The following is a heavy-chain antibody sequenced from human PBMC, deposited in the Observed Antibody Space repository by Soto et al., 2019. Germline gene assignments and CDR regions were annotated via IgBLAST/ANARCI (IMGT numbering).Heavy chain of an antibody. CDR2: ISAYNGNT. J-gene: IGHJ4*02. CDR1: GYTFTSYG. CDR3: AGRNYWDLEWFHEGTYYFDY. Sequence: ASVKVSCKASGYTFTSYGISWVRQAPGQGLEWMGWISAYNGNTNYAQKLQGRVTMTTDTSTSTAYMELRSLRSDDTAVYYCAGRNYWDLEWFHEGTYYFDYWGQGTLVTVSS. V-gene: IGHV1-18*04. D-gene: IGHD3-3*01.